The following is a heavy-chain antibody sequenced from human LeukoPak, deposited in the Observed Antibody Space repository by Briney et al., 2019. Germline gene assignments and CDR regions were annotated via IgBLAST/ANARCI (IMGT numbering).Heavy chain of an antibody. CDR2: IKQDGSEK. Sequence: PGGSLRLSCVASGFTFSRYSMNWVRQAPGKGLEWVANIKQDGSEKYSLDSLKGRFTISRDNAKSSLYLQMNSLRAEDTAVYYCAELGITMIGGVWGKGTTVTISS. D-gene: IGHD3-10*02. CDR3: AELGITMIGGV. J-gene: IGHJ6*04. CDR1: GFTFSRYS. V-gene: IGHV3-7*01.